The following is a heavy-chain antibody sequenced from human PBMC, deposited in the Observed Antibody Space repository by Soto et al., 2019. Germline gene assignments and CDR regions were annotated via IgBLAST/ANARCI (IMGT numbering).Heavy chain of an antibody. J-gene: IGHJ4*02. Sequence: PGGSLRLSCEASGFTFSDYWMSWVRQAPGKGPAWVANIKFDGSEKQYVDSVRGRFTISRDNSRNSLFLQMNSLRVGDTAVYYCVRDGGYCSSSTCYSPRNHYFDSWGQGTLVTVSS. V-gene: IGHV3-7*03. D-gene: IGHD2-2*01. CDR1: GFTFSDYW. CDR2: IKFDGSEK. CDR3: VRDGGYCSSSTCYSPRNHYFDS.